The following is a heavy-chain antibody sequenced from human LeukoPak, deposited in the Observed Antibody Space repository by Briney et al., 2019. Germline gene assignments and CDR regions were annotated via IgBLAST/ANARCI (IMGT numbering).Heavy chain of an antibody. J-gene: IGHJ4*02. CDR1: GYSISTGYY. CDR2: IYHSGIT. Sequence: SETLSLTCAVSGYSISTGYYWGWIRQSPGKGLEWIGNIYHSGITHYNPPLQGRVTLSVGTSKNQFSLNLNSVTAADTAVYYCTRFSTASSRPAYYWGQGTLVIVSS. CDR3: TRFSTASSRPAYY. D-gene: IGHD2-21*01. V-gene: IGHV4-38-2*01.